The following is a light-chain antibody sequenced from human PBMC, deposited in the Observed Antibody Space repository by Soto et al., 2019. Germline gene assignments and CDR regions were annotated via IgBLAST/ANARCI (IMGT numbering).Light chain of an antibody. V-gene: IGKV3-15*01. CDR3: QQYNKWSSIS. CDR1: QSVGTK. Sequence: EIVLTQSPGTLSLSPGERATLSCRASQSVGTKVIWYQQKSGQAPSLLIVGATTRATGVPARFSGSGSGTDFTLTISRLEPEDFAVYHCQQYNKWSSISFGQGTRL. J-gene: IGKJ5*01. CDR2: GAT.